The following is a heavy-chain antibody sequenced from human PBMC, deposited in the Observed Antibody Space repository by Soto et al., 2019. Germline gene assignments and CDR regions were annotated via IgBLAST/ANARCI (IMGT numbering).Heavy chain of an antibody. D-gene: IGHD6-6*01. CDR3: AKDTSYSSSSGGFDY. CDR1: GFTFDDYA. CDR2: SSWNSGSI. V-gene: IGHV3-9*01. Sequence: GGSLRLSCAASGFTFDDYAMHWVRQAPGKGLEWVSGSSWNSGSIGYADSVKGRFTISRDNAKNSLYLQMNSLRAEDTALYYCAKDTSYSSSSGGFDYWGQGTLVTVSS. J-gene: IGHJ4*02.